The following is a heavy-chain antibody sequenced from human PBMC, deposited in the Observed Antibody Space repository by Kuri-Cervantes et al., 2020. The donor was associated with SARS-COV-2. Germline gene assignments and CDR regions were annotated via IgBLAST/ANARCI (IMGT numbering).Heavy chain of an antibody. V-gene: IGHV3-33*01. Sequence: LSLTCAASGFTFSSYGMHWVRQAPGKGLEWVAVIWYDGSNKYYADSVKGRFTISRDNSKNTLYLQMNSLRAEDTAVYYCAREWYYYDSSGYYPVGAFDIRGQGTMVTVSS. D-gene: IGHD3-22*01. J-gene: IGHJ3*02. CDR2: IWYDGSNK. CDR1: GFTFSSYG. CDR3: AREWYYYDSSGYYPVGAFDI.